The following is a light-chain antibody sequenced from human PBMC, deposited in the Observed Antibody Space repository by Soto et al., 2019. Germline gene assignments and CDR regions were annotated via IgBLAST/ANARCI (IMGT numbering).Light chain of an antibody. Sequence: DIQMTQSPSSLSASVGDRVTITCRASQSISSYLNWYQQKPGKAPKLLIYAASSLQSGVPSRFSGSGSGTDFTLTIISLQLEDFATYYCQQSYSTPLTFGGGTTVEIK. CDR2: AAS. CDR3: QQSYSTPLT. V-gene: IGKV1-39*01. J-gene: IGKJ4*01. CDR1: QSISSY.